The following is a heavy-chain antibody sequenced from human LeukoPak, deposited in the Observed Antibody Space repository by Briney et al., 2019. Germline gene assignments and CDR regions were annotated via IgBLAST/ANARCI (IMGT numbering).Heavy chain of an antibody. CDR2: ISSSGST. CDR1: GGSISSSSYY. J-gene: IGHJ3*02. V-gene: IGHV4-39*07. D-gene: IGHD3-22*01. CDR3: ARGPYSYDSSGAFDI. Sequence: PSETLSLTSTVSGGSISSSSYYWGWIRQPPGKGLEWIGRISSSGSTNYNPSLKSRVTISVDTSKNQFSLKLSSVTAADTAVYFCARGPYSYDSSGAFDIWGQGTMVTVSS.